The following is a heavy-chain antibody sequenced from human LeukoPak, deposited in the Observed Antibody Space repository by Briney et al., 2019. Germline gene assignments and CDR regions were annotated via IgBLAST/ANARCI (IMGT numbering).Heavy chain of an antibody. D-gene: IGHD3-9*01. CDR3: VFLTGLNPWWNAFDI. CDR2: FDPEDGET. J-gene: IGHJ3*02. CDR1: GYTLTELS. Sequence: PGASVKVSCKVSGYTLTELSMHWVRQAPGKGLEWMGGFDPEDGETIYAQKLQGRVTMTTDTSTSTAYMELRSLRSDDTAVYYCVFLTGLNPWWNAFDIWGQGTMVTVSS. V-gene: IGHV1-24*01.